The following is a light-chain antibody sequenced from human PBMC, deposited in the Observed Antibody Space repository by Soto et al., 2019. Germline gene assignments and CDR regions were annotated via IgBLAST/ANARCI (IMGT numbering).Light chain of an antibody. CDR1: QSLNSNS. Sequence: EIVLTQSPGTLSVSPGERATLSCRASQSLNSNSLAWYQQKPGQAPRLLIYNAYNRASGIPDRFSGSGSGTDFTLPISRLEPEDFVVYHCQQYDGSPRTFCQGTKVEVK. CDR2: NAY. V-gene: IGKV3-20*01. J-gene: IGKJ1*01. CDR3: QQYDGSPRT.